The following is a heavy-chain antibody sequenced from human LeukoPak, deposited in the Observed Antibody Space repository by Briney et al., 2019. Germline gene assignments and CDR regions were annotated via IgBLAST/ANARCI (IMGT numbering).Heavy chain of an antibody. CDR2: IYPGDSDT. V-gene: IGHV5-51*01. CDR1: GYSFTSHW. D-gene: IGHD3-10*01. J-gene: IGHJ4*02. Sequence: GESLKISCKGSGYSFTSHWIGWVRQMPGKGLEWMGIIYPGDSDTRYSPSFQGQVTISADKSISTAYLQWSSLKASDTAMYYCASLSYYYGSGSYYPDPFDYWGQGTLVTVSS. CDR3: ASLSYYYGSGSYYPDPFDY.